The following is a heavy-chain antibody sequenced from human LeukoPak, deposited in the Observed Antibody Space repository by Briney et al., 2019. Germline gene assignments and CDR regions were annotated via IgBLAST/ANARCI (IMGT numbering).Heavy chain of an antibody. CDR1: GFSFSDSA. CDR2: ISDTGGRT. D-gene: IGHD2-21*01. V-gene: IGHV3-23*01. Sequence: GGSLRLSCASSGFSFSDSAVSWVRHSPGEGLKWVSSISDTGGRTYYADSVKGRFTITRDNSRNTVNLQMNGLRADDTARYFCAKGGPDFYFWRFDLWGQGILVIVSS. J-gene: IGHJ5*02. CDR3: AKGGPDFYFWRFDL.